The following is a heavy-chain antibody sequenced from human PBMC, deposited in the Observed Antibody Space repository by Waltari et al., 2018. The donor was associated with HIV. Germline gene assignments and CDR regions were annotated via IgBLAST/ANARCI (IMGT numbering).Heavy chain of an antibody. V-gene: IGHV4-34*01. J-gene: IGHJ4*02. Sequence: QVPLQQWGAGPLRASEPLSLTCAVSGGSSGGYYWTWIRQTPGGRLEWIGDISQGGKPNYNSSLDSRVTISGDTSKNQLFLNLTSVTAADTAMYYCARQTLINVFNYWGQGSLVTVSS. D-gene: IGHD3-10*01. CDR1: GGSSGGYY. CDR2: ISQGGKP. CDR3: ARQTLINVFNY.